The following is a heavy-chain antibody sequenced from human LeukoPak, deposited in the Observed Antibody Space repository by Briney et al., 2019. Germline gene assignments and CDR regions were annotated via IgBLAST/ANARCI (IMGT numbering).Heavy chain of an antibody. V-gene: IGHV4-39*02. CDR2: IYYSGST. CDR3: ARDDFWSGYLYYFDY. D-gene: IGHD3-3*01. J-gene: IGHJ4*02. Sequence: SEALSLTCTVSGGSISSSSYYWGWIRQPPGKGLEWIGSIYYSGSTYYNPSLKSRVTISVDTSKNQFSLKLSSVTAADTAVYYCARDDFWSGYLYYFDYWGQGTLVTVSS. CDR1: GGSISSSSYY.